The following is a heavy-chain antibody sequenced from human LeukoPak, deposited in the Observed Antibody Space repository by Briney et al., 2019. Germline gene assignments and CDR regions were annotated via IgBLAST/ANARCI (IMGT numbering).Heavy chain of an antibody. CDR2: ISGDGGNT. D-gene: IGHD6-19*01. V-gene: IGHV3-23*01. Sequence: PGGSLRLSCAAAGFTFSSVAMSWVRRAPGKGLEWVSSISGDGGNTYYAQSVKGRFSISRDNSKNTLNLQMDSLRADDTALYFCAKDPYNTAVANTNGWFDPWGQGTPVTVS. CDR3: AKDPYNTAVANTNGWFDP. J-gene: IGHJ5*02. CDR1: GFTFSSVA.